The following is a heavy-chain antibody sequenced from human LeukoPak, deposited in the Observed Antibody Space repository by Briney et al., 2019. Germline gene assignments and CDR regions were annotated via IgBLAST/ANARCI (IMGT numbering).Heavy chain of an antibody. V-gene: IGHV3-23*01. CDR3: AKATVAGTPVFDY. D-gene: IGHD6-19*01. CDR2: ISGSGGST. CDR1: GFTFDDYA. J-gene: IGHJ4*02. Sequence: GGSLRLSCAASGFTFDDYAMHWVRQAPGKGLEWVSAISGSGGSTHYADSVKGRFTISRDNSKNTLYLQMNSLRAEDTAVYYCAKATVAGTPVFDYWGQGTLVTVSS.